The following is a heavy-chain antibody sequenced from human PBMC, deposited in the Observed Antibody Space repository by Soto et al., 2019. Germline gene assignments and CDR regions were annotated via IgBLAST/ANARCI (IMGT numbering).Heavy chain of an antibody. Sequence: EVQLVESGGGLVKPGESLRLTCEASGFTFRNVWMSWVRQAPGKGLEWIGRITSASDGGATDYAPSVKGRFSISRDDSKNTLSVQMTGLTAEDTAVYFCTTEPVSGYWGQGTLVTVSS. V-gene: IGHV3-15*01. CDR1: GFTFRNVW. CDR2: ITSASDGGAT. J-gene: IGHJ4*02. CDR3: TTEPVSGY.